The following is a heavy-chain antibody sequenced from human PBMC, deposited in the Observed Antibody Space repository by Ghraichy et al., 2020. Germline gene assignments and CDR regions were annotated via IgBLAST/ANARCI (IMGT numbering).Heavy chain of an antibody. J-gene: IGHJ5*02. CDR2: IYYSGST. V-gene: IGHV4-31*03. CDR3: ARWLGKGTLFDP. D-gene: IGHD3-10*01. CDR1: GGSISSGGYY. Sequence: SETLSLTCTVSGGSISSGGYYWSWIRQHPGKGLEWIGYIYYSGSTYYNPSLKSRVTISVDTSKNQFSLKLSSVTAADTAVYYCARWLGKGTLFDPWGQGTLVTVSS.